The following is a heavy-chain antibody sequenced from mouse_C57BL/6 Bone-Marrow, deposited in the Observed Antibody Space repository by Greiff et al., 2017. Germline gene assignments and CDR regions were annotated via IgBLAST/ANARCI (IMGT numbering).Heavy chain of an antibody. CDR1: GYTFTSYG. CDR3: LVTTH. CDR2: IYPRSGNT. J-gene: IGHJ2*01. V-gene: IGHV1-81*01. D-gene: IGHD2-5*01. Sequence: QVQLQQSGAELARPGASVKLSCKASGYTFTSYGISWVKQRPGQGLAWIGEIYPRSGNTYYNEKFKGKATLTADKSSSTAYMELRSLTSEDSAVYFCLVTTHWGQGTTLTVSS.